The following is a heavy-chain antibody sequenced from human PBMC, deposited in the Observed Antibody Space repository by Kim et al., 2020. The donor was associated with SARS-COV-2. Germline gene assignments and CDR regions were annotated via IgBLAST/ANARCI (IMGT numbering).Heavy chain of an antibody. Sequence: KPPLKSRVTISVDTSKNQFSLKLSSVTAADTAVYYCARAAFWSGYYTFDYWGQGTLVTVSS. D-gene: IGHD3-3*01. J-gene: IGHJ4*02. CDR3: ARAAFWSGYYTFDY. V-gene: IGHV4-59*01.